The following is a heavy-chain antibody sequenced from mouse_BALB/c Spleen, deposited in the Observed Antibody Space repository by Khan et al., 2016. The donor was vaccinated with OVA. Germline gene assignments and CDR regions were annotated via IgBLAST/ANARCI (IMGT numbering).Heavy chain of an antibody. CDR3: ASKRGNYFDY. CDR1: GYSITSDYA. Sequence: EVQLQESGPGLVKPSQSLSLTCTVTGYSITSDYAWNWIRQFPGNKLEWMAYIRYSGRTSYNPSLKSRSSITRDTSKNQFFLQLNSVTTEDTASYYSASKRGNYFDYWGQGTPLTVSS. V-gene: IGHV3-2*02. J-gene: IGHJ2*01. D-gene: IGHD1-1*02. CDR2: IRYSGRT.